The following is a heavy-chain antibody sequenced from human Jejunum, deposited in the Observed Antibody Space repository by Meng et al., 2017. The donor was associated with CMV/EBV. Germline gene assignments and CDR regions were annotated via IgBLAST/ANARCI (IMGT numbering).Heavy chain of an antibody. J-gene: IGHJ1*01. Sequence: KASVYSFTGYYVHWVRQAPGQGIQWMGWVNSGSGGKLYAQAFQGRVTMSRDTSIGTAYMELSALTSDDTAMYYCVSLVTLRQGVVHWGQGTLVTVSS. CDR3: VSLVTLRQGVVH. CDR2: VNSGSGGK. D-gene: IGHD2-21*02. V-gene: IGHV1-2*02. CDR1: VYSFTGYY.